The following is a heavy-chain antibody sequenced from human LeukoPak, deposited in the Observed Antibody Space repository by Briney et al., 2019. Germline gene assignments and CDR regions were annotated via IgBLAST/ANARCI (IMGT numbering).Heavy chain of an antibody. Sequence: PSETLSLTCTVSGGSISSSSYYWGWIRQPPGKRLEWIGSIYYSGSTYYNPSLKSRVTISVDTSKNQFSLKLSSVTAADTAVYHCARRGYSYADAFDIWGQGTMVTVSS. CDR2: IYYSGST. J-gene: IGHJ3*02. CDR3: ARRGYSYADAFDI. D-gene: IGHD5-18*01. V-gene: IGHV4-39*07. CDR1: GGSISSSSYY.